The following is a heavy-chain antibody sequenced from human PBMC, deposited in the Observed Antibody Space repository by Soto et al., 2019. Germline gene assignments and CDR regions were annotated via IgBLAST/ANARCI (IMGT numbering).Heavy chain of an antibody. J-gene: IGHJ4*02. D-gene: IGHD3-22*01. CDR2: IYYSGST. Sequence: SETLSLTCTVSGGSISSYYWSWIRQPPGKGLEWIGYIYYSGSTNYNPSLKSRVTISVDTSKNQFSLKLSSVTAADTAVYYCARGLYASSGYYYVDDWGQGTLVTVSS. CDR1: GGSISSYY. CDR3: ARGLYASSGYYYVDD. V-gene: IGHV4-59*01.